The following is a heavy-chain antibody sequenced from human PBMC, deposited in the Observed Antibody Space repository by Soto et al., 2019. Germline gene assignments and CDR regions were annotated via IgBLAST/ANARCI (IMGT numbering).Heavy chain of an antibody. Sequence: SETQSLTCTVSGGSFSSGSYYWSWIRQPPGNGLEWSWYICGSGSTNNDPSLKSRVRILVDTSKNQFTLKLSPVRAADTAVYYCARASRYHNWFDPWGQGTLVTVS. CDR1: GGSFSSGSYY. D-gene: IGHD1-1*01. CDR3: ARASRYHNWFDP. V-gene: IGHV4-61*01. J-gene: IGHJ5*02. CDR2: ICGSGST.